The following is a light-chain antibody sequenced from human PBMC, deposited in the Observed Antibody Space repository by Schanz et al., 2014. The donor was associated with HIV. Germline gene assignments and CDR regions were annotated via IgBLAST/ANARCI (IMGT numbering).Light chain of an antibody. J-gene: IGLJ3*02. CDR2: DVN. CDR1: SSDVGAYKY. CDR3: CSYAGSSTWV. V-gene: IGLV2-14*03. Sequence: QSALTQPASVSGSPGQSITISCTGTSSDVGAYKYVSWYQQHPGKAPKLMIYDVNNRPSGVSNRFSGSKSGNTASLTISGLQAEDEADYCCCSYAGSSTWVFGGGTKLTVL.